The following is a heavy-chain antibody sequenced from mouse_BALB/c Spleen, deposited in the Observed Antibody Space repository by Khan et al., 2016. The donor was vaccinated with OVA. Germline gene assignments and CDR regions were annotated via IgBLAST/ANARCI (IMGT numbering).Heavy chain of an antibody. Sequence: VQLQQSGAELVKPGASVKLSCTASGFNIKDTYLHWVKQRPEQGLEWIGRIAPANGTTQYDPKFQGKATITSDSSSATSYLLHHSLTSEDTAVYYCARPSYDPRDFGVWGAGTTVTVS. CDR3: ARPSYDPRDFGV. J-gene: IGHJ1*01. V-gene: IGHV14-3*02. CDR2: IAPANGTT. D-gene: IGHD2-3*01. CDR1: GFNIKDTY.